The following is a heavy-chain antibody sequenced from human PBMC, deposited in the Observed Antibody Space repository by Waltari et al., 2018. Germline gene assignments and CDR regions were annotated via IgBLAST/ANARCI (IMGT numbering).Heavy chain of an antibody. CDR3: ARGLTGTTQGYYYYYMDV. CDR1: GGSISSGGSY. V-gene: IGHV4-31*01. CDR2: IYYSGST. D-gene: IGHD1-7*01. J-gene: IGHJ6*03. Sequence: QVQLQESGPGLVKPSQTLSLTCTVSGGSISSGGSYWSWIRQHPGKGLEWIGYIYYSGSTYYNPSLKSLVTISVDTSKNQFSLKLSSVTAADTAVYYCARGLTGTTQGYYYYYMDVWGKGTTVTVSS.